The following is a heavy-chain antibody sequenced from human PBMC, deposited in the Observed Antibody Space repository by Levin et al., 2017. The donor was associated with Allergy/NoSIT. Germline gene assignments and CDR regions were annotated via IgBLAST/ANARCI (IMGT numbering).Heavy chain of an antibody. CDR2: INPSGGST. D-gene: IGHD3-3*01. Sequence: GESLKISCKASGYTFTSYYMHWVRQAPGQGLEWMGIINPSGGSTSYAQKFQGRVTMTRDTSTSTVYMELSSLRSEDTAVYYCARSNSPYAWSGTDYWGQGTLVTVSS. CDR3: ARSNSPYAWSGTDY. V-gene: IGHV1-46*01. CDR1: GYTFTSYY. J-gene: IGHJ4*02.